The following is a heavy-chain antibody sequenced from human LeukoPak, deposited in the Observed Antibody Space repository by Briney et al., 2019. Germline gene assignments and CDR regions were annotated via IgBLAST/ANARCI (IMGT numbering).Heavy chain of an antibody. J-gene: IGHJ4*02. CDR3: ARDIGRYYYGSGSDY. V-gene: IGHV3-7*01. CDR1: GFTFSDHY. D-gene: IGHD3-10*01. CDR2: IKQDGSEK. Sequence: AGGSLRLSCAASGFTFSDHYMSWVRQAPGKGLEGVANIKQDGSEKYYVDSVKGRFTISRDNAKNSLYLQMNSLRAEDTAVYYCARDIGRYYYGSGSDYWGQGTLVTVSS.